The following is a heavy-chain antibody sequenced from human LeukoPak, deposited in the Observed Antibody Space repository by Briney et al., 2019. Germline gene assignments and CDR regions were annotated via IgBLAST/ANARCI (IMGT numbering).Heavy chain of an antibody. J-gene: IGHJ4*02. Sequence: QPGGSLRLSCAASGFTFSSYGMHWVRQAPGKGLEWVAFIRYDGSNQYYADSVKGRFTISRDNAKNSLYLQMNSLRAEDTALYHCARGSYYGSGHFDYWGQGTLVTVSS. D-gene: IGHD3-10*01. CDR1: GFTFSSYG. CDR2: IRYDGSNQ. CDR3: ARGSYYGSGHFDY. V-gene: IGHV3-30*02.